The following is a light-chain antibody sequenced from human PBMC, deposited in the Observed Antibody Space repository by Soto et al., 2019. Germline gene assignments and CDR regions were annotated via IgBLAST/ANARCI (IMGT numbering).Light chain of an antibody. CDR3: QQYGNWPPWT. CDR1: QSLNDN. V-gene: IGKV3-15*01. J-gene: IGKJ1*01. Sequence: IVITQAPDILAVSPGETVTLSCRASQSLNDNLACYQQKPGQAPRLLIFRASSRASGVPARFSGGGSGTEFTLTIRTLQSEDFAAYFCQQYGNWPPWTFGPGTKVDIK. CDR2: RAS.